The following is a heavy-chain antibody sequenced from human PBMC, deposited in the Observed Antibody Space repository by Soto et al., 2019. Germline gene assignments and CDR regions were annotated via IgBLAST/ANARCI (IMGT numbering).Heavy chain of an antibody. J-gene: IGHJ4*02. V-gene: IGHV4-30-4*01. CDR1: GGSISSGGYY. Sequence: TLEILSLTCTVSGGSISSGGYYWSWIRQPPGKSLEWIGYIYYSGSTYYNPSLKSRVTISVDTSKNQFSLKLSSVTAADTAVYYCASGYYDILTGRDTKYYFDYWGQGALVTVSS. CDR2: IYYSGST. D-gene: IGHD3-9*01. CDR3: ASGYYDILTGRDTKYYFDY.